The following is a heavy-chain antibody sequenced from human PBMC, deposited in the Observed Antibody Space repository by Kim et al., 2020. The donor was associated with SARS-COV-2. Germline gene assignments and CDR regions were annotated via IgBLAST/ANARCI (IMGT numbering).Heavy chain of an antibody. J-gene: IGHJ6*02. Sequence: ASVKVSCKTSGYTFSSHGISWVRQAPGQGPEWMGWINVYNGDTKYAERLQGRVTMTTDTSTRTAYMELRGLRSDDTAVYYCARSGGFWGYYNLDVWGQGTTVPVPS. CDR2: INVYNGDT. D-gene: IGHD2-15*01. CDR1: GYTFSSHG. V-gene: IGHV1-18*04. CDR3: ARSGGFWGYYNLDV.